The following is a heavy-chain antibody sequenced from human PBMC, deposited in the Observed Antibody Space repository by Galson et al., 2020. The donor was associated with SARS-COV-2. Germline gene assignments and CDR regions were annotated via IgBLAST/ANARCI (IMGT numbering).Heavy chain of an antibody. CDR2: VYSDGST. CDR3: ARGLGWRRPYGMDV. Sequence: GESLKISCAASGLTVSSKPMTWVRQAPGKGLEWVSIVYSDGSTNYADSVKGRFTVSRDNSKNTMYLQMNSLRAEDTAVYYCARGLGWRRPYGMDVWGQGTTVTVSS. V-gene: IGHV3-66*01. CDR1: GLTVSSKP. D-gene: IGHD6-19*01. J-gene: IGHJ6*02.